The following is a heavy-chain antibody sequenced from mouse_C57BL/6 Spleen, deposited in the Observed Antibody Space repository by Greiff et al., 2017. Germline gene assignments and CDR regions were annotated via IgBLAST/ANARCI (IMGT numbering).Heavy chain of an antibody. Sequence: VQLQQPGAELVKPGASVKMSCKASGYTFTSYWITWVKQRPGQGLEWIGDIYPGSGSTNYNEKFKSKATLTVDTSSSTAYMQLSSLTSEDSAVYYCARPYSNYDYYAMDYWGQGTSVTVSS. CDR2: IYPGSGST. D-gene: IGHD2-5*01. V-gene: IGHV1-55*01. CDR3: ARPYSNYDYYAMDY. J-gene: IGHJ4*01. CDR1: GYTFTSYW.